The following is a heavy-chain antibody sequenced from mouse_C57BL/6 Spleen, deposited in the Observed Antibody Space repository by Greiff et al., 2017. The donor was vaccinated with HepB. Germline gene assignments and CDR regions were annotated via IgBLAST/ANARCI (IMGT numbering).Heavy chain of an antibody. D-gene: IGHD3-2*02. J-gene: IGHJ2*01. Sequence: VKLQESGAELVKPGASVKISCKASGYAFSSYWMNWVKQRPGKGLEWIGQIYPRDGDTNYNGKFKGKATLTADKSSSTAYMQLSSLTSEDSAVYFCARGPTAQAPLDYWGQGTTLTVSS. CDR3: ARGPTAQAPLDY. V-gene: IGHV1-80*01. CDR1: GYAFSSYW. CDR2: IYPRDGDT.